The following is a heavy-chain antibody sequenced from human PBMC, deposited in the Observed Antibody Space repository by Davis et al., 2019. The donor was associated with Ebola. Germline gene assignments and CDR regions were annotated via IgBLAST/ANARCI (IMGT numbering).Heavy chain of an antibody. Sequence: MPSETLSLTCTVSGGSISSYYWSWIRQPPGKGLEWIGYIYYSGSTNYNPSLKSRVTMSVDTSKNQFSLKLSSVTAADTAVYYCARGRTKADYWGQGTLVTVSS. CDR3: ARGRTKADY. CDR1: GGSISSYY. V-gene: IGHV4-59*01. CDR2: IYYSGST. J-gene: IGHJ4*02. D-gene: IGHD2-8*01.